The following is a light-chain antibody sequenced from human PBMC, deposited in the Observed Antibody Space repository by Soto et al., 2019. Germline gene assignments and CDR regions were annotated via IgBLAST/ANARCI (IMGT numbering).Light chain of an antibody. CDR2: LGS. V-gene: IGKV2-28*01. Sequence: IVMTQSPLSLPVTPGEPASISCRSSQSLLHSNGYNYLDWYLQKPGQSPQLLIYLGSNRASGVPDRFSGSGSGTDFTLKISRVEADDVGVYYCMQALQVPQTFGQGTKVEIK. CDR1: QSLLHSNGYNY. CDR3: MQALQVPQT. J-gene: IGKJ1*01.